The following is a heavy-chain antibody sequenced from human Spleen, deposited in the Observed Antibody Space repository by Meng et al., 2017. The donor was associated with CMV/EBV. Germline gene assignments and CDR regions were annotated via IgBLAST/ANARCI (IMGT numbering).Heavy chain of an antibody. Sequence: LSLTCAASGFTSSNAWMSWVRQAPGKGLEWVGRIKSKTDGGTTDYAAPVKGRFTISRDDSKNTLYLQMNSLKTEDTAVYYCTTAMIVEDWFDPWGQGTLVTVSS. CDR3: TTAMIVEDWFDP. V-gene: IGHV3-15*01. CDR2: IKSKTDGGTT. D-gene: IGHD3-22*01. J-gene: IGHJ5*02. CDR1: GFTSSNAW.